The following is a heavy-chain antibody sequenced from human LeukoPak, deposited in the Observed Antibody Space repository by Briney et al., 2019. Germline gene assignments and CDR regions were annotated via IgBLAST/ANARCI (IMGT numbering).Heavy chain of an antibody. Sequence: PGGSLRLSCATSGFTFSDYYMSWIRQAPGKGLEWVSYISSSGSTIYYADSVKGRFTISRDNAKHSLYLQMTSLRAEDTAVYYCAKCGGIAARFFDDYWGQGTLVTVSS. J-gene: IGHJ4*02. V-gene: IGHV3-11*01. D-gene: IGHD6-6*01. CDR2: ISSSGSTI. CDR1: GFTFSDYY. CDR3: AKCGGIAARFFDDY.